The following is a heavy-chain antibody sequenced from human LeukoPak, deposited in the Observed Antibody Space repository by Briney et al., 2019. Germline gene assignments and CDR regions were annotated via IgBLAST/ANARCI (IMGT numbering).Heavy chain of an antibody. J-gene: IGHJ4*02. Sequence: GGSLRLSCAASGFTFSSYSMNWVRQAPGKGLEWVSYISSSSRTIYYADSVKGRFTISRDNAKNSLYLQMNSLRAEDTAVYYCARATANSINFDYWGQGTLVTVSS. V-gene: IGHV3-48*01. CDR2: ISSSSRTI. D-gene: IGHD5-18*01. CDR1: GFTFSSYS. CDR3: ARATANSINFDY.